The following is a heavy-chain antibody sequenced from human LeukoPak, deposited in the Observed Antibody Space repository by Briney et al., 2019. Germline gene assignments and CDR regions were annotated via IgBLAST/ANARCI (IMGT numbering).Heavy chain of an antibody. D-gene: IGHD3-22*01. CDR3: ARDALDVVTTTYYYYYYMDV. J-gene: IGHJ6*03. Sequence: GGSLRLSCVASGFTFSSYAMHWVRQAPGKGLEWVAVISYDGSNKYYADSVKGRFTISRDNSKNTLYLQMNSLRAEDTAVYYCARDALDVVTTTYYYYYYMDVWGKGTTVTVSS. CDR2: ISYDGSNK. V-gene: IGHV3-30*01. CDR1: GFTFSSYA.